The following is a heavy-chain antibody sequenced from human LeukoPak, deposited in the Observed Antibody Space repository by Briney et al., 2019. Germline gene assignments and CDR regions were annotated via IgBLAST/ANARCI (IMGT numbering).Heavy chain of an antibody. J-gene: IGHJ5*02. Sequence: GGSLRLSCAASGFIFSNYGMHWVRQAPGKGLEWVTFIRYDESNKFYADSVKGRFTISRDNSKNILFLQMNSLRAEDTAVYYCATMQWLEGVDWFDPWGQGTLVTVSS. CDR2: IRYDESNK. V-gene: IGHV3-30*02. CDR3: ATMQWLEGVDWFDP. CDR1: GFIFSNYG. D-gene: IGHD6-19*01.